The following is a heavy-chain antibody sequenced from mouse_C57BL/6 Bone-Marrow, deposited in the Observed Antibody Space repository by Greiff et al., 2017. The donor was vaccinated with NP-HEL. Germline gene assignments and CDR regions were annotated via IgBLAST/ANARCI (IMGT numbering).Heavy chain of an antibody. CDR3: ARKVTKGPDIAY. D-gene: IGHD2-2*01. CDR1: GFTFSDYG. J-gene: IGHJ3*01. V-gene: IGHV5-17*01. CDR2: ISSGSSTI. Sequence: EVQVVESGGGLVKPGGSLKLSCAASGFTFSDYGMHWVRQAPEKGLEWVAYISSGSSTIYYADTVKGRFTISRDNAKNTLFLQMTSLRSEDTAMYYCARKVTKGPDIAYWGQGTLVTVSA.